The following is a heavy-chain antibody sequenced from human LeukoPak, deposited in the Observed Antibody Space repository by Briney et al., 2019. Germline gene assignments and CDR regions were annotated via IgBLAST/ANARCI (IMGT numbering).Heavy chain of an antibody. CDR3: ARDEVGEGGLYYYGMDV. Sequence: GGSLRLSCAASGFTVGSNYMSWVRQAPGKGLEWVSVIYSGGSTYYADSVKGRFTISRHNSKNTLYLQMNSLRAEDTAVYYCARDEVGEGGLYYYGMDVWGQGTTVTVSS. CDR1: GFTVGSNY. V-gene: IGHV3-53*04. J-gene: IGHJ6*02. CDR2: IYSGGST. D-gene: IGHD3-16*01.